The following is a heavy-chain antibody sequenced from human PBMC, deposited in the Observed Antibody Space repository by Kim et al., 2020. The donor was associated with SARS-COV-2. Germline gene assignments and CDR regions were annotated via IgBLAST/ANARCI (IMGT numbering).Heavy chain of an antibody. D-gene: IGHD3-22*01. Sequence: GGSLKISCKGSGYTFTSYWIGWVRQMPGKGLEWMGIIYPGDSDSRYSPSFQGQVTISADKSISTAYLQWSSLRASDTAMYYCARLGGGYYDSSGYNFDYWGQGTLVTVSS. J-gene: IGHJ4*02. CDR3: ARLGGGYYDSSGYNFDY. CDR1: GYTFTSYW. CDR2: IYPGDSDS. V-gene: IGHV5-51*01.